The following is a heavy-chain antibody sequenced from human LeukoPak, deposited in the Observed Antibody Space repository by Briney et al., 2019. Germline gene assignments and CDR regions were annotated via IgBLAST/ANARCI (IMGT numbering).Heavy chain of an antibody. Sequence: PGGSLRLSCAASGLIVSSNYMSWVRQAPGKGLEWVSVIYSGGSTYYADSVKGRFTISRDNSKNTLYLQMNSLRAEDTAVYYCARYTHSSGFDDWGQGTLVTVSS. J-gene: IGHJ4*02. CDR2: IYSGGST. CDR1: GLIVSSNY. V-gene: IGHV3-53*01. D-gene: IGHD6-19*01. CDR3: ARYTHSSGFDD.